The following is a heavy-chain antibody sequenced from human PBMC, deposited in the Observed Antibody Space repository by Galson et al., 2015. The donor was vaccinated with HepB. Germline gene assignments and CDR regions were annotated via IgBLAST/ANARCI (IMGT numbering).Heavy chain of an antibody. J-gene: IGHJ4*02. CDR1: GDSVSSNSAA. CDR2: TYYRSKWYN. V-gene: IGHV6-1*01. Sequence: CAISGDSVSSNSAAWNWIRQSPSRGLEWLGRTYYRSKWYNDYAVSVKSRITIKPDTSKNQFSLQLNSVTPEDTALYYCVFLRGYDLKPLDYWGQGTLVTVSS. D-gene: IGHD5-12*01. CDR3: VFLRGYDLKPLDY.